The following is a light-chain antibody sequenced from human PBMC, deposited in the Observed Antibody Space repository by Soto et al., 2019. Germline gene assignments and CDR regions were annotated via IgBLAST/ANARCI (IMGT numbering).Light chain of an antibody. V-gene: IGKV3-11*01. CDR3: HQRSSWPPAFT. CDR1: QSVRSS. J-gene: IGKJ3*01. Sequence: EIVLTQSPDTLSLSPGETATLSCRASQSVRSSLALYQQKPGQAPRLLIYDAPNRATGIPARFSGSGSGTDAALTISSRLPEAFAVSECHQRSSWPPAFTFGPGTKADIK. CDR2: DAP.